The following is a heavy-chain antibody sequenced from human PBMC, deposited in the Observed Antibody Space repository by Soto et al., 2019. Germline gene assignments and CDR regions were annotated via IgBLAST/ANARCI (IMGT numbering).Heavy chain of an antibody. Sequence: QVQLVQSGAEVKKPGASVKVSSKASGFTLTSYRISWVRQAPGQGLESMGWISAYNGNRNYAQNLQGRVTMTTDTSTSTAYMELRSLRSDDTAVYYCARDTPPIDYWGQGTLVTVSS. CDR3: ARDTPPIDY. V-gene: IGHV1-18*01. CDR1: GFTLTSYR. J-gene: IGHJ4*02. CDR2: ISAYNGNR.